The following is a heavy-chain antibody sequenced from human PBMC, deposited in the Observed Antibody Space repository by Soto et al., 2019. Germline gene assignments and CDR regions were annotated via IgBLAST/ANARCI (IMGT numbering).Heavy chain of an antibody. CDR2: IYPGDSDT. D-gene: IGHD4-17*01. J-gene: IGHJ4*02. CDR3: ARIFTTATTYFDY. Sequence: GESLKISCKVSGYSFTSYWIGWLRQMPGKVLEWMGIIYPGDSDTRYSPSFQGQVTISADKSISTAYLQWSSLKASDTAMYYCARIFTTATTYFDYWGQGTLVTVSS. CDR1: GYSFTSYW. V-gene: IGHV5-51*01.